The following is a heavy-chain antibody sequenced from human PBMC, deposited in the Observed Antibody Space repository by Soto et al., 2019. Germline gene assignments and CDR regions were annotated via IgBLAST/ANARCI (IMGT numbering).Heavy chain of an antibody. CDR2: IRFDGTDE. V-gene: IGHV3-33*01. J-gene: IGHJ4*02. CDR3: ARDGIGGPAFRGFLDY. CDR1: KSIFAGYG. D-gene: IGHD2-15*01. Sequence: QVLLVESGGGVAQPGRSLRLSCAAAKSIFAGYGMHWVRQTPGKGLEWVAVIRFDGTDEHYADSVKGRFTIPRDHSKNILYLQLNRLRVEDTAYYYCARDGIGGPAFRGFLDYWGQGTLVTVSS.